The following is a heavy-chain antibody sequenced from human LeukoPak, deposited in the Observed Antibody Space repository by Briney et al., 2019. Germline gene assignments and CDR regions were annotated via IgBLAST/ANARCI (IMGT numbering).Heavy chain of an antibody. CDR1: GYTLTELS. CDR3: ARGGAAAAGVDY. J-gene: IGHJ4*02. Sequence: VASVKVSCKVSGYTLTELSMHWVRQAPGQRLEWMGWINAGNGNTKYSQKFQGRVTITRDTSASTAYMELSSLRSEDTAVYYCARGGAAAAGVDYWGQGTLVTVSS. CDR2: INAGNGNT. V-gene: IGHV1-3*01. D-gene: IGHD6-13*01.